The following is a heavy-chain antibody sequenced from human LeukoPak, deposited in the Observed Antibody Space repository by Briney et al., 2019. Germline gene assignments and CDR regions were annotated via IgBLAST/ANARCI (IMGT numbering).Heavy chain of an antibody. V-gene: IGHV3-23*01. J-gene: IGHJ5*02. CDR1: GFTFSSYA. CDR3: ARDREMASP. CDR2: ISGSGGRP. Sequence: GGSLRLSCAASGFTFSSYAMSWVRQAPGKGLEWVSGISGSGGRPYYADSVKGRFTISRDNAKNTLYLQMNSLRAEDTAVYFCARDREMASPWGLGTLVTVSS. D-gene: IGHD5-24*01.